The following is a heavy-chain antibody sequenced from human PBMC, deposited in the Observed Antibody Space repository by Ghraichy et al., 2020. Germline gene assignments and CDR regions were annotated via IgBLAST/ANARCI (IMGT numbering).Heavy chain of an antibody. D-gene: IGHD5-24*01. CDR3: ARDEKRWLQWSFSGSFDY. V-gene: IGHV3-48*02. Sequence: GGSLRLSCAASGFTFSSYSMNWVRQAPGKGLEWVSYISSSSSTIYYADSVKGRFTISRDNAKNSLYLQMNSLRDEDTAVYYCARDEKRWLQWSFSGSFDYWGQGTLVTVSS. J-gene: IGHJ4*02. CDR1: GFTFSSYS. CDR2: ISSSSSTI.